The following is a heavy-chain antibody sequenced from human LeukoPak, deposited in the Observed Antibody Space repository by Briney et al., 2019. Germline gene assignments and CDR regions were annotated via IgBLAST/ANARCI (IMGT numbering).Heavy chain of an antibody. Sequence: PGGSLRLSCTTSGLTFSTSGFNWVRQAPGKGLEWVASIGPTGFDRYHADSIKGRFTISRDSANNFLYLQMDSLRAEDTAVYYCATETYGRHYDYWGQGTLLTVSS. CDR3: ATETYGRHYDY. J-gene: IGHJ4*02. V-gene: IGHV3-21*06. CDR2: IGPTGFDR. CDR1: GLTFSTSG. D-gene: IGHD3-10*01.